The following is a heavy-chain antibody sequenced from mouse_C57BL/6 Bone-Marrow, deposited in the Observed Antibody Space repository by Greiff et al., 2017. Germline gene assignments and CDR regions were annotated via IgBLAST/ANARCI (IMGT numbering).Heavy chain of an antibody. CDR3: ARAAYYLRRGFYYAMDY. J-gene: IGHJ4*01. Sequence: QVQLQQPGAELVKPGASVKMSCKASGYTFTSYWITWVKQRPGQGLEWIGNIYPGSGSTNYNAKFKSKATLTVYTSSSTSYMPLSSLTSEDDSVYYWARAAYYLRRGFYYAMDYWGQGTSVTVSS. CDR1: GYTFTSYW. D-gene: IGHD2-12*01. CDR2: IYPGSGST. V-gene: IGHV1-55*01.